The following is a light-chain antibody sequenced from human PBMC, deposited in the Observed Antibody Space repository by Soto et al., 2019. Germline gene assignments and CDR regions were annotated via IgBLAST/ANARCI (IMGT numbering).Light chain of an antibody. CDR2: WAS. J-gene: IGKJ2*02. V-gene: IGKV4-1*01. CDR3: QQYYSTPCT. CDR1: QSVLYSSNNKNY. Sequence: DIVMTQSPDSLAVSLGERATINCKSSQSVLYSSNNKNYLAWYPQKPGQPPKLLIYWASTRESGVPDRFSGSGSGTDFTLTISSLQAEDVAVYYCQQYYSTPCTFGQGTKLEIK.